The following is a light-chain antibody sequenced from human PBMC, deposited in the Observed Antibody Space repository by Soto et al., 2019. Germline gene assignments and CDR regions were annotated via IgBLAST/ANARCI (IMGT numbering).Light chain of an antibody. CDR2: SAS. CDR3: QQYYEWPRGT. J-gene: IGKJ1*01. Sequence: IVINQSPGTLSVSPGERATLSCRASQNVISNLAWYQQRPGQAPRLLIYSASTRATGIPARFSGSGSGTEFTLTISSLQSGDAAVYYCQQYYEWPRGTFGQGTKVDIK. CDR1: QNVISN. V-gene: IGKV3-15*01.